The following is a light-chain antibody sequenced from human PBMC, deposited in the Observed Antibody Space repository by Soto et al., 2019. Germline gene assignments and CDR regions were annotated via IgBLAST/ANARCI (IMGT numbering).Light chain of an antibody. CDR2: KVS. CDR3: MQGTHWLIT. CDR1: LVHSDGIAY. J-gene: IGKJ5*01. V-gene: IGKV2-30*02. Sequence: LVHSDGIAYFSWFQQRPGRSPRRLIYKVSNRDSGVPARFSGSGSGTDFALKISRVEAEDVGVYYCMQGTHWLITFGQGIRLEI.